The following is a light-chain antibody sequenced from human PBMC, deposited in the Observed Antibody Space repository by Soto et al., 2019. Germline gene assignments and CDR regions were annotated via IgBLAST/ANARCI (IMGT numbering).Light chain of an antibody. V-gene: IGLV1-51*01. CDR1: SSNIGSNY. CDR2: DNN. J-gene: IGLJ1*01. Sequence: QSALTQPPSVSAAPGQKVTISCSGSSSNIGSNYVSWYQQLPGTAPKLLIYDNNKRPSGIPDRFSGSKSGTSATLGITGLQTGDEADYYCGTWDSSLSAGIFGTGTKVTVL. CDR3: GTWDSSLSAGI.